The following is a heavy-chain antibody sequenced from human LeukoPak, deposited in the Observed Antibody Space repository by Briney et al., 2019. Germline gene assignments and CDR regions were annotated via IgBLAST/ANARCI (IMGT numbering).Heavy chain of an antibody. V-gene: IGHV4-4*02. D-gene: IGHD3-3*01. CDR3: AREGGFYRPLDY. J-gene: IGHJ4*02. CDR2: VHLDGRT. CDR1: GGSVINTDW. Sequence: PSETLSLTCGVSGGSVINTDWWTWVRQPPGKGLEWIGEVHLDGRTNYNPSLESRLTMSVDVSENQVSLKLTSVTAADTAVYYCAREGGFYRPLDYSGQGTLVTVSS.